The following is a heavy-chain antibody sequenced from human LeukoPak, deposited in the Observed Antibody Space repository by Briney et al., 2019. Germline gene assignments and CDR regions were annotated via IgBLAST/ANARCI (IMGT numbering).Heavy chain of an antibody. V-gene: IGHV1-69*13. CDR3: ARPSDIVVVPAAVDAFDI. CDR2: IIPIFGTA. Sequence: SVKVSCKASGGTFSSYAISWVRHAPGQGLEWMGGIIPIFGTANYAQKFQGRVTITADESTSTAYMELSSLRSEDTAVYYCARPSDIVVVPAAVDAFDIWGQGTMVTVSS. D-gene: IGHD2-2*01. J-gene: IGHJ3*02. CDR1: GGTFSSYA.